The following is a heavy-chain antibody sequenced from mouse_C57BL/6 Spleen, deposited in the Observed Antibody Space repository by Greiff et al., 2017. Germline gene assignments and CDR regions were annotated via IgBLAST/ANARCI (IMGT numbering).Heavy chain of an antibody. CDR2: ISSGGSYT. Sequence: EVQLVESGGDLVKPGGSLKLSCAASGFTFSSYGMSWVRQTPDKRLEWVATISSGGSYTYYPDSVKGRFTISRDNAKNTLYLQMSSRKSEDTAVYYCARHEGYYAMDYWGQGTSVTVSS. CDR3: ARHEGYYAMDY. CDR1: GFTFSSYG. V-gene: IGHV5-6*01. J-gene: IGHJ4*01.